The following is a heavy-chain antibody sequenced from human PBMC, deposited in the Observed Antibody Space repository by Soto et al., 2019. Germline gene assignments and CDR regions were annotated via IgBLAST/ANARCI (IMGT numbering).Heavy chain of an antibody. CDR1: GFTFSSFA. CDR3: SKGSYSSRSSWFDP. CDR2: ISGTGGST. D-gene: IGHD6-13*01. Sequence: EVQLLESGGGLVQPGGSLRLSCSASGFTFSSFALAWVRQAPGRGLEWVSTISGTGGSTYYADSVKGRFTISRDNSKNVLYLQISSLGVEDTAVYYCSKGSYSSRSSWFDPWGQGTLVTVSS. J-gene: IGHJ5*02. V-gene: IGHV3-23*01.